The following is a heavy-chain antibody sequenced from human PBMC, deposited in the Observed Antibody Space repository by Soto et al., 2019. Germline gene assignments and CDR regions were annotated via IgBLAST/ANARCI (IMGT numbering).Heavy chain of an antibody. D-gene: IGHD5-12*01. CDR3: ARSGYSGYDFFPKHRPPSSVFDY. CDR2: INAGSGST. J-gene: IGHJ4*02. V-gene: IGHV1-3*01. Sequence: ASVKVSCKASGYTFTSYSMHWVRQAPGQRLEWMGWINAGSGSTKYSRKFQGRVTITRDTSASTAYMELSSLRSEDTAVYYCARSGYSGYDFFPKHRPPSSVFDYWGQGTLVTVSS. CDR1: GYTFTSYS.